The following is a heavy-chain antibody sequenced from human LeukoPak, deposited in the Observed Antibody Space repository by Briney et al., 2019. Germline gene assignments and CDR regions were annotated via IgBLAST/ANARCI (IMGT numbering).Heavy chain of an antibody. CDR2: INPSGGST. Sequence: ASVKVSCKASGYTFTSYYMHWVRQAPGQGLEWMGIINPSGGSTSYAQKFQGRVTMTRDTSTSTVYMELSSLRSEDTAVYYCAREKYSSSLLYYYGMDVWVQGTTVTVSS. CDR1: GYTFTSYY. D-gene: IGHD6-6*01. CDR3: AREKYSSSLLYYYGMDV. J-gene: IGHJ6*02. V-gene: IGHV1-46*01.